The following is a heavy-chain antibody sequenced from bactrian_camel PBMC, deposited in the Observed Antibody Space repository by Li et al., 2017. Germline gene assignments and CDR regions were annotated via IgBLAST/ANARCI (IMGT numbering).Heavy chain of an antibody. CDR1: GFTYNSAC. CDR2: IDPDRGNT. Sequence: HVQLVESGGGLVQVGGSRRLSCAASGFTYNSACLAWFRQAPGKEREGVAAIDPDRGNTCYADSVKGRFTISQDNANNALYLQMNSLRPEDTAMYYCAADGPRWSVINLWNADYEYKYWGQGTQVTVS. D-gene: IGHD8*01. J-gene: IGHJ4*01. CDR3: AADGPRWSVINLWNADYEYKY. V-gene: IGHV3S1*01.